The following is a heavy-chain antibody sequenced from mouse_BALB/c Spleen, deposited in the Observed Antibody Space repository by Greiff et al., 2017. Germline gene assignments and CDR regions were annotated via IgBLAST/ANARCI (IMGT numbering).Heavy chain of an antibody. CDR3: ARCDGNYEDWFAY. CDR2: IDPANGNT. D-gene: IGHD2-1*01. Sequence: EVMLVESGAELVKPGASVKLSCTASGFNIKDTYMHWVKQRPEQGLEWIGRIDPANGNTKYDPKFQGKATITADTSSNTAYLQLSSLTSEDTAVYYCARCDGNYEDWFAYWGQGTLVTVSA. V-gene: IGHV14-3*02. J-gene: IGHJ3*01. CDR1: GFNIKDTY.